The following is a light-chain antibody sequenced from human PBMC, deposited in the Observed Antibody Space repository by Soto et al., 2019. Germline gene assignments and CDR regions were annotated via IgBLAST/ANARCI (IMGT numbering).Light chain of an antibody. J-gene: IGKJ5*01. Sequence: EIVLTQSPATLSLLPGERATLSCRASQSVGSSLAWYQHKAGQAPRLLLYDASNRATGIPARFSGSGSGTDFTLTISSIVPEDFAPYYCLQRSSWITFGQGTRLEIE. CDR3: LQRSSWIT. V-gene: IGKV3-11*01. CDR1: QSVGSS. CDR2: DAS.